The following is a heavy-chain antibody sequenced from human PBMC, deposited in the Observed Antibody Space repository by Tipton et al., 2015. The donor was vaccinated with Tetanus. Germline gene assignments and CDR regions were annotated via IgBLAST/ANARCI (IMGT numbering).Heavy chain of an antibody. J-gene: IGHJ4*02. Sequence: TLSLTCAVSGGSISSNYWWSWVRQSPGTGLEWIGEISHNGSTNYNPSLKSRVTISVDKSRNQFSLRLGSVTAADTAMYYCARANYEFPKKGPFDSWGQGALVIVSS. CDR3: ARANYEFPKKGPFDS. CDR2: ISHNGST. D-gene: IGHD3-3*01. CDR1: GGSISSNYW. V-gene: IGHV4-4*02.